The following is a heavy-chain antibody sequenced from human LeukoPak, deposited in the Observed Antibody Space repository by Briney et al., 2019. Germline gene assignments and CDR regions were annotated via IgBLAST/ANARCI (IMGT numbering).Heavy chain of an antibody. V-gene: IGHV4-4*07. CDR1: GNSFGNYY. CDR2: IYTSGST. D-gene: IGHD4-17*01. CDR3: TRDTGTTGEVKFDP. Sequence: PSETLSLTCTVSGNSFGNYYWSWIRQPAGKGLEWIGRIYTSGSTTYNPSLKSRVTMSVDTSKSQFSLNLMSVTAADTAVYYCTRDTGTTGEVKFDPWGQGTLITVSS. J-gene: IGHJ5*02.